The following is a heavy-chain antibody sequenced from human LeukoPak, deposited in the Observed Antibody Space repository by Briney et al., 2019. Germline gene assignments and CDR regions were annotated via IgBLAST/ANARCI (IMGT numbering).Heavy chain of an antibody. CDR2: IYHSGST. D-gene: IGHD6-13*01. CDR1: GGSISSGDYS. V-gene: IGHV4-30-2*01. J-gene: IGHJ4*02. CDR3: ASAERIAAAGYPYFGY. Sequence: SETLSLTCAVSGGSISSGDYSWSWIRQPPGKGLEWIGYIYHSGSTYYNPSLKSRVTISVDRSMNQFSPNLSSVTAADTAIYYCASAERIAAAGYPYFGYWGQGALVTVSS.